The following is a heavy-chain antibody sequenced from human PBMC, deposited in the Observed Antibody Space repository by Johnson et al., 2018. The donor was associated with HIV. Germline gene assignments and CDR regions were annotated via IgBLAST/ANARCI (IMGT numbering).Heavy chain of an antibody. Sequence: QVQLVESGGGVVQPGRSLRLSCAASGFTFSSYAMHWVRQAPGKGLEWVAVISYDGSNKYYADSVKGRFTISRDNSKNTLYLQMNSLGAEDTAVYYCARDLGGGAATGTGAFDIWGQGTMVTVSS. D-gene: IGHD6-13*01. J-gene: IGHJ3*02. CDR1: GFTFSSYA. CDR3: ARDLGGGAATGTGAFDI. V-gene: IGHV3-30*01. CDR2: ISYDGSNK.